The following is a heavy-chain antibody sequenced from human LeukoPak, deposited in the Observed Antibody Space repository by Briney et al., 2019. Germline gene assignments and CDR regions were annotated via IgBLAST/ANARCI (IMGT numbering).Heavy chain of an antibody. V-gene: IGHV4-39*01. CDR3: ARQNYFDSGSWD. CDR2: MFYSGNT. Sequence: SETLSLTCTVSGGSISSSSYYWGWIRPPPGKGLEWIGSMFYSGNTYYNPSLKSRVTISVDTSKNQFSLKLSSVTAADTAVYYCARQNYFDSGSWDWGQGTLVTVSS. J-gene: IGHJ4*02. D-gene: IGHD3-10*01. CDR1: GGSISSSSYY.